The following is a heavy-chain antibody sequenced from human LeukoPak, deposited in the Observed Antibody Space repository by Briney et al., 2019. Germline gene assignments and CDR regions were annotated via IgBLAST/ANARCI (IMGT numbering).Heavy chain of an antibody. CDR2: IKQDGSEK. V-gene: IGHV3-7*01. D-gene: IGHD2-15*01. Sequence: PGGSLRLSCAASGFTFSSYWMSWVRQAPGKGLEWVANIKQDGSEKYYVDSVKGRFTISRDNAKNSLYLQMNSLRAEDTAVYYCAREHCSGGSCYSRYYFDYWGQGTRSPSPQ. CDR3: AREHCSGGSCYSRYYFDY. J-gene: IGHJ4*02. CDR1: GFTFSSYW.